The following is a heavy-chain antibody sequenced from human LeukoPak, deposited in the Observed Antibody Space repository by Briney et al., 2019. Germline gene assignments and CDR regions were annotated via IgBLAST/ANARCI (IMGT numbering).Heavy chain of an antibody. CDR1: GFTFSSYG. CDR2: ISYGGSNK. Sequence: GRSLRFSCAASGFTFSSYGMHWVRQAPGKGLEWVAVISYGGSNKYYADSVKGRFTISRDNSKNTLYLQMNSLRAEDTAVYYCAKDEPSPLGGTSNFDYWGQGTLVTVSS. CDR3: AKDEPSPLGGTSNFDY. D-gene: IGHD5/OR15-5a*01. V-gene: IGHV3-30*18. J-gene: IGHJ4*02.